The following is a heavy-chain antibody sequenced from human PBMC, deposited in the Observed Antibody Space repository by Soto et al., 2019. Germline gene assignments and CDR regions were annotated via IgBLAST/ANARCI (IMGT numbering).Heavy chain of an antibody. D-gene: IGHD2-15*01. CDR2: IYHSGST. CDR3: ARDRQLGYCSGGSCLGGMDV. J-gene: IGHJ6*02. CDR1: GGSISSSNW. Sequence: PSETLSLTCAVSGGSISSSNWWSWVRQPPGKGLEWIGEIYHSGSTNYNPSLKSRVTISVDKSKNQFSLKLSSVTAADTAAYYCARDRQLGYCSGGSCLGGMDVWGQGTTVTVSS. V-gene: IGHV4-4*02.